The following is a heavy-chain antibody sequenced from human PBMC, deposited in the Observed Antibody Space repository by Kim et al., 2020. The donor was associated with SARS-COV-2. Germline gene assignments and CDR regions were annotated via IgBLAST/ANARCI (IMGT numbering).Heavy chain of an antibody. Sequence: GGSLRLSCAASGFTFSSYGMHWVRQAPGKGLEWVAVISSDGSNKYYADSVKGRFTISRDNSKNTLYLQMNSLRAEDTAVYYCAKDGVPAAIDNYYGMGVWGHGATVTVSS. D-gene: IGHD2-2*02. J-gene: IGHJ6*02. V-gene: IGHV3-30*18. CDR1: GFTFSSYG. CDR2: ISSDGSNK. CDR3: AKDGVPAAIDNYYGMGV.